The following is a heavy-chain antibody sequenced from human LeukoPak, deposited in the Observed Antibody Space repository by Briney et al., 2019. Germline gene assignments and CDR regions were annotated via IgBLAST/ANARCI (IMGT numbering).Heavy chain of an antibody. Sequence: ASVKVSCKASGYTFTSYDINWVRQATGQGLEWMGWMNSNSGNTGYAQKFQGRVTMTRNTSISTAYMELSSLRSEDTAVYYCAREPSYYYDSSAYHDAFDIWGQGTMVTVSS. CDR1: GYTFTSYD. D-gene: IGHD3-22*01. CDR2: MNSNSGNT. V-gene: IGHV1-8*01. J-gene: IGHJ3*02. CDR3: AREPSYYYDSSAYHDAFDI.